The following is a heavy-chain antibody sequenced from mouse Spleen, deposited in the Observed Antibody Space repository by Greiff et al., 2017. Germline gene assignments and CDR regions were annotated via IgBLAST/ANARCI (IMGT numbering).Heavy chain of an antibody. CDR2: FYPGSGSI. CDR3: ARHEEEEHPFAY. V-gene: IGHV1-62-2*01. CDR1: GYTFTEYT. Sequence: QVHVKQSGAELVKPGASVKLSCKASGYTFTEYTIHWVKQRSGQGLEWIGWFYPGSGSIKYNEKFKDKATLTADKSSSTVYMELSRLTSEDSAVYFCARHEEEEHPFAYWGQGTLVTVSA. J-gene: IGHJ3*01.